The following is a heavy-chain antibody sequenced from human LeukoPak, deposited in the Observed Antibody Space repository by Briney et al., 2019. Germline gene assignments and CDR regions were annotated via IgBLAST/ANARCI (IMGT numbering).Heavy chain of an antibody. CDR2: IYTSGST. V-gene: IGHV4-39*07. CDR3: ASNFWSGYYYMDV. CDR1: GGSISSSSYY. D-gene: IGHD3-3*01. Sequence: SETLSLTCTVSGGSISSSSYYWGWIRQPTGKGLEWIGSIYTSGSTNYNPSLKSRVTISVDTSKNQFSLKLSSVTAADTAVYYCASNFWSGYYYMDVWGKGTTVTVSS. J-gene: IGHJ6*03.